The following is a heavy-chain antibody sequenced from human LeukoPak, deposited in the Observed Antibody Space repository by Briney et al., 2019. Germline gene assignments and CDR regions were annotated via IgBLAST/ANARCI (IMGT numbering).Heavy chain of an antibody. CDR2: ITGNGVST. CDR1: EFTFISYA. V-gene: IGHV3-23*01. CDR3: AKGLGVDNWFDP. J-gene: IGHJ5*02. Sequence: GGSLRLSCAVSEFTFISYALSWVRQAPGKGLEWVSGITGNGVSTYYADSVKGRFTIYRDRSKNTLYLQMNRLRDEDTAVYYCAKGLGVDNWFDPWGQGTLVTVSS.